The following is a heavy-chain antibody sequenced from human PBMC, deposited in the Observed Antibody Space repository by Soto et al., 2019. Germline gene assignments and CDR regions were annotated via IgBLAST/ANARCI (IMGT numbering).Heavy chain of an antibody. CDR3: ARGPYGSGSYYNRGYYYGMDV. CDR1: GGSFSGYY. D-gene: IGHD3-10*01. CDR2: INHSGST. V-gene: IGHV4-34*01. J-gene: IGHJ6*02. Sequence: AVYGGSFSGYYWSWIRQPPGKGLEWIGEINHSGSTNYNPSLKSQVTISVDTSKNQFSLRLSSVTAADTAVYYCARGPYGSGSYYNRGYYYGMDVWGQGTTVTVSS.